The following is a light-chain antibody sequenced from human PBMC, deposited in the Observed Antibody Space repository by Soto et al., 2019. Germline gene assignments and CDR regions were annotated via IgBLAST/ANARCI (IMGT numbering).Light chain of an antibody. Sequence: DIQMTQSPSSLSASVGDRVTITCRASQSISGYLNWYQQKPGKAPKVLISGASTLHNEVPSRFSGRGSGTDFTLTISSLQPEDVATYYCQQSLSTLLTFGGGTKVEIK. CDR1: QSISGY. CDR3: QQSLSTLLT. J-gene: IGKJ4*01. V-gene: IGKV1-39*01. CDR2: GAS.